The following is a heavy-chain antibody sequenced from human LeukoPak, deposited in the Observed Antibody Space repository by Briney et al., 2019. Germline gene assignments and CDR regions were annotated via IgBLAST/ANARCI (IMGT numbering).Heavy chain of an antibody. Sequence: PGGSLRLSCAASGFTFSSYSMNWVRQAPGKGLEWVSSISSSSSYIYYADSVKGRFTISRDNAKNSLYLQMNSLRAEDTAVYYCARANQWLVQEDWFDPWGQGTLVTVSS. CDR1: GFTFSSYS. J-gene: IGHJ5*02. CDR2: ISSSSSYI. V-gene: IGHV3-21*01. D-gene: IGHD6-19*01. CDR3: ARANQWLVQEDWFDP.